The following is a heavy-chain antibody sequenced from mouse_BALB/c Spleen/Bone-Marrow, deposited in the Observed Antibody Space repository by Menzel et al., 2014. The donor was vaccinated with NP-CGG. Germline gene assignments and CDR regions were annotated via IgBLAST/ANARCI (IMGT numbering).Heavy chain of an antibody. CDR2: INSGDSN. J-gene: IGHJ2*01. V-gene: IGHV5-6-5*01. CDR1: GFTFSSYA. Sequence: EVHLVESGGGLVKPGGSLKLSCAASGFTFSSYAMSWVRQTPEKRLEWVASINSGDSNYYPDSVKGRFTISRDNARNILYLQMSSLRSEDTAMYYCARSTMITTGNYFDYWGQGTTLTVSP. CDR3: ARSTMITTGNYFDY. D-gene: IGHD2-4*01.